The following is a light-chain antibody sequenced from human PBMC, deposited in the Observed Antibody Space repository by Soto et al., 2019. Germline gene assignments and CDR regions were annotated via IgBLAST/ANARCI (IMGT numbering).Light chain of an antibody. CDR1: QGISSY. J-gene: IGKJ1*01. Sequence: ILLTQSPSTFSASTGDRVTITCRASQGISSYLAWYQQKPGKAPRLLIYAASTWQSGVPSRFSGSGSGTDFTLTISCLQPEDFATYHCQQYCSDPRTFGEGTKVEIK. CDR2: AAS. CDR3: QQYCSDPRT. V-gene: IGKV1-8*01.